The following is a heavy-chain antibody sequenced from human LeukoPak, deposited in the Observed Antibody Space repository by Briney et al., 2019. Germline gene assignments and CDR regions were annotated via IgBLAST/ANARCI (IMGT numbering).Heavy chain of an antibody. CDR3: ASHCSSTSCYRYFDY. CDR2: IDPSDSYT. D-gene: IGHD2-2*01. Sequence: GESLKISCKGSGYSFTSYWISWVRQMPGKGLEWMGRIDPSDSYTNYSPSFQGHVTISADKSISTAYLQWSSLKASDTATYYCASHCSSTSCYRYFDYWGQGTLVTVSS. J-gene: IGHJ4*02. CDR1: GYSFTSYW. V-gene: IGHV5-10-1*01.